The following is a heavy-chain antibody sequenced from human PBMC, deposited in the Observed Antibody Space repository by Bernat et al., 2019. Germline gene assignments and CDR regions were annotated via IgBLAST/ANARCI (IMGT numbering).Heavy chain of an antibody. Sequence: EVQLFESGGGLVQPGGSLRLSCAASGFTFSSFAMTWVRQAPGRGLEWVSAISGTGVSTYYADSVKGRFTISRDNSKNTLYLQMNSLRAEDTAVYYCAKDPYCSGGSCYDYWGQGTLVTVSS. D-gene: IGHD2-15*01. CDR2: ISGTGVST. V-gene: IGHV3-23*01. CDR3: AKDPYCSGGSCYDY. J-gene: IGHJ4*02. CDR1: GFTFSSFA.